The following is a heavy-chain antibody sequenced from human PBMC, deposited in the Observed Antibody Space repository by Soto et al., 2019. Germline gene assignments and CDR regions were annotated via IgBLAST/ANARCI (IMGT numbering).Heavy chain of an antibody. D-gene: IGHD6-6*01. V-gene: IGHV4-34*01. J-gene: IGHJ4*02. CDR2: INHSGST. CDR3: AAELGTQYYFDY. CDR1: GGSFSGYY. Sequence: PSETLSLTCAVYGGSFSGYYWSWIRQPPGKGLEWIGEINHSGSTNYNPSLKSRVTISVDTSKNQFSLKLSSVTAADTAVYYCAAELGTQYYFDYWGQGTLVTVSS.